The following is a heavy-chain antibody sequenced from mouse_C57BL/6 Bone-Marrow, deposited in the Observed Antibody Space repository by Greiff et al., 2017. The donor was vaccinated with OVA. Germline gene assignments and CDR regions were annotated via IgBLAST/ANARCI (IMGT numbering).Heavy chain of an antibody. V-gene: IGHV1-7*01. CDR3: APYGSSPYWYFDV. CDR2: INPSSGYT. Sequence: QVQLQQSGAELAKPGASVRLSCKASGYTFTSYWMHWVKQRPGQGLEWIGYINPSSGYTKYNQKFKDKATLTADKSSSTAYMQLSSLTYEDSAVYYCAPYGSSPYWYFDVWGTETTVTVSS. D-gene: IGHD1-1*01. CDR1: GYTFTSYW. J-gene: IGHJ1*03.